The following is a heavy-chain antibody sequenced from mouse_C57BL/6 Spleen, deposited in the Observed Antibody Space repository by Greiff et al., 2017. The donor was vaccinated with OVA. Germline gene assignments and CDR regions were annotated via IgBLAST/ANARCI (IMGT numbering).Heavy chain of an antibody. V-gene: IGHV1-42*01. CDR2: INPSTGGT. J-gene: IGHJ2*01. Sequence: EVQLVESGPELVKPGASVKISCKASGYSFTGYYMNWVKQSPEKSLEWIGEINPSTGGTTYNQKFKAKATLTVDKSSSTAYMQLKSLTSEDSAVYYCARSSFDYWGQGTTLTVSS. CDR1: GYSFTGYY. CDR3: ARSSFDY.